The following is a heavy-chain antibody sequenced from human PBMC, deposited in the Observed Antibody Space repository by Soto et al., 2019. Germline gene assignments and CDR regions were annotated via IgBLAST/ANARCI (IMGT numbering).Heavy chain of an antibody. V-gene: IGHV3-23*01. J-gene: IGHJ4*02. CDR1: GFTFSSYA. D-gene: IGHD3-10*01. CDR3: AKEEGSGSYYPHYFDY. CDR2: ISGSGGST. Sequence: GGSLRLSCAASGFTFSSYAMSWVRQAPGKGLEWVSAISGSGGSTYYADSVKGRFTISRDNSKNTLYLQMNSLRAEDTAVYYCAKEEGSGSYYPHYFDYWGQGTLVTVSS.